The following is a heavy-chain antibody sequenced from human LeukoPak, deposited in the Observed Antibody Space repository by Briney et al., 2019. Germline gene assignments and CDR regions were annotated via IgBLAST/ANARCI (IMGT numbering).Heavy chain of an antibody. CDR1: GFTFDIYT. J-gene: IGHJ4*02. V-gene: IGHV3-43*01. Sequence: GGSLRLSCEASGFTFDIYTMHWVRQAPGKGLEWVSLIIWDSSSAYYADSVEGRFTISRDNSKNSLYLQMNSLTTEDTAFYYCAKAGSSGPQNPIDYWGQGTLVAVSS. D-gene: IGHD6-19*01. CDR2: IIWDSSSA. CDR3: AKAGSSGPQNPIDY.